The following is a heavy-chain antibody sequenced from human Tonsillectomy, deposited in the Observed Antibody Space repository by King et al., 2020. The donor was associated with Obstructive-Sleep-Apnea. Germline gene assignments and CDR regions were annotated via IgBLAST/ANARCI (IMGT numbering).Heavy chain of an antibody. CDR2: IRSKAYGGTT. CDR3: TSPWGWLVPPVVDYYYGVDV. Sequence: EVQLVESGGGLVQPGRSLRLSCTASGFTFGDYAMSWFRQAPGKGLEWVGFIRSKAYGGTTAYAASVKGRFTISRDDSKSIAYLQMNSLKTEDTAVYYCTSPWGWLVPPVVDYYYGVDVWGQGTTVTVSS. D-gene: IGHD6-19*01. J-gene: IGHJ6*02. CDR1: GFTFGDYA. V-gene: IGHV3-49*03.